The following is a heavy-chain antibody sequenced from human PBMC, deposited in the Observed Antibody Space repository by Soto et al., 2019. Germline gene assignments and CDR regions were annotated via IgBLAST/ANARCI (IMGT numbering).Heavy chain of an antibody. Sequence: PGGSLRLSCATSGFLFSTYVMNLVRQSPGKGLEWVSSINGRSNYKYYANSVRGRFTISRDNAKNSLFLQMSSLTAEDTAVYYCARDQTVAVQTTFDYCCQGHMVAVSS. CDR1: GFLFSTYV. J-gene: IGHJ4*02. CDR2: INGRSNYK. D-gene: IGHD6-19*01. V-gene: IGHV3-21*01. CDR3: ARDQTVAVQTTFDY.